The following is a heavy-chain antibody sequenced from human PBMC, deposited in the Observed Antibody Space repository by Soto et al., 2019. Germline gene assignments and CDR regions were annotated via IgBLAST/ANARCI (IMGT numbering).Heavy chain of an antibody. Sequence: GGSLILSCASSGFTFSSYSMHWVRQAPGKGLEWVAVISYDGSNKYYADSVKGRFTISRDNSKNTLYLQMNSLRAEDTAVYYCARDFVGAPPYYYYGLDVWGQGTTVTVSS. V-gene: IGHV3-30-3*01. CDR2: ISYDGSNK. D-gene: IGHD1-26*01. CDR3: ARDFVGAPPYYYYGLDV. J-gene: IGHJ6*02. CDR1: GFTFSSYS.